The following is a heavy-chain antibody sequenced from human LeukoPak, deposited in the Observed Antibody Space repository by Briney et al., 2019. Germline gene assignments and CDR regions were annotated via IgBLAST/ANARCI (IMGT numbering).Heavy chain of an antibody. J-gene: IGHJ4*02. CDR2: XXXXXGGT. Sequence: ASVKVSCKASGYTFTGYYMHWVRQAPGQGLEXXXXXXXXXGGTNXAQKFQGRXXMTRDXSISTAYIELSRLRSDHTAGYYCGRAHITSAYCGGDCYYYFDYWGQGTLVTVSS. CDR3: GRAHITSAYCGGDCYYYFDY. V-gene: IGHV1-2*02. CDR1: GYTFTGYY. D-gene: IGHD2-21*02.